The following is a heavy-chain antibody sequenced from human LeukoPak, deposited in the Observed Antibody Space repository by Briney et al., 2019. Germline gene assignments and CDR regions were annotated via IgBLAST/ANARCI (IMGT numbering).Heavy chain of an antibody. CDR1: GGSVSGYY. CDR3: WSYDFWSGFSDFDY. Sequence: SETLSLTCTVSGGSVSGYYWSWIRQPPGKGLEWIGEINHSGSTNYNPSLKSRVTISVDTSKNQFSLKLSSVTAADTAVYYCWSYDFWSGFSDFDYWGQGTLVTVSS. J-gene: IGHJ4*02. CDR2: INHSGST. D-gene: IGHD3-3*01. V-gene: IGHV4-34*01.